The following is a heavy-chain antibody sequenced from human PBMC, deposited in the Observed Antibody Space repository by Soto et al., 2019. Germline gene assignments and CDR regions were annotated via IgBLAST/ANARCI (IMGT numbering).Heavy chain of an antibody. V-gene: IGHV1-69*13. CDR1: GGTFSTYG. CDR3: ARGGSYGQDWFDP. J-gene: IGHJ5*02. D-gene: IGHD1-26*01. CDR2: IIPMFGTT. Sequence: ASVKVSCKASGGTFSTYGINWVRQAPGQGLEWMGGIIPMFGTTNYAQKFQGRVTITADESTSTAYMELSSLRSEDTAVYYCARGGSYGQDWFDPWGQGTLVTVSS.